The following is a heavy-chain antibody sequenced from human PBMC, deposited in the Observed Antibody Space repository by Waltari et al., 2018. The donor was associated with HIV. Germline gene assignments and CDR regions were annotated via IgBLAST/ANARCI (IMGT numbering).Heavy chain of an antibody. V-gene: IGHV5-51*03. CDR1: AYSFTNYW. CDR3: VRLRLRDSVASYHFDY. D-gene: IGHD4-17*01. Sequence: EVQPLQSGAEVKTPGESLKISCQGSAYSFTNYWIGWVRRMPGKGLEWSGIFDPGDSETRYCPSFQDQVTISADKSISTAYLQWSSLKASDTSMYYCVRLRLRDSVASYHFDYWGQGTQVTVSS. J-gene: IGHJ4*02. CDR2: FDPGDSET.